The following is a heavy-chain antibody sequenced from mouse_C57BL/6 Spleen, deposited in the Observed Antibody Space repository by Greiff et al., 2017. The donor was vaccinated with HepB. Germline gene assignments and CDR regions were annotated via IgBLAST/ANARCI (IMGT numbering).Heavy chain of an antibody. D-gene: IGHD2-4*01. CDR1: GYTFTSYW. CDR2: IYPGSGST. V-gene: IGHV1-55*01. CDR3: ARLSHDYDGAWFAY. Sequence: VQLQQPGAELVKPGASVKMSCKASGYTFTSYWITWVKQRPGQGLEWIGDIYPGSGSTNYNEKFKSKATLTVDTSSSTAYMQLSSLTSEDSAVYYCARLSHDYDGAWFAYWGQGTLVTVSA. J-gene: IGHJ3*01.